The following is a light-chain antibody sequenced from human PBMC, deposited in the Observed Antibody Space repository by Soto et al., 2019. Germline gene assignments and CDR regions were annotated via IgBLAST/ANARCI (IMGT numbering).Light chain of an antibody. CDR1: QSVRTY. J-gene: IGKJ4*01. CDR2: DVS. CDR3: QQRSSWPLT. V-gene: IGKV3-11*01. Sequence: EIVLTQSPGTLSLSPGERATLSCRASQSVRTYLAWYQQKPGQAPRLLIHDVSDRATGIPARFSGSGSGTDFTLTISSLEPEDFAVYYCQQRSSWPLTFGGGTKVDIK.